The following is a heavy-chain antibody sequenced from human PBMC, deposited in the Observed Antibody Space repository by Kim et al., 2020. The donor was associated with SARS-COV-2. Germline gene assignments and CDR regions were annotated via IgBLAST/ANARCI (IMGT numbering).Heavy chain of an antibody. CDR2: ISSSSSTI. V-gene: IGHV3-48*04. CDR3: ARDKEFGELLYPFDY. Sequence: GGSLRLSCAASGFTFSSYSMNWVRQAPGKGLEWVSYISSSSSTIYYADSVKGRFTISRDNAKNSLYLQMNSLRAEDTAVYYCARDKEFGELLYPFDYWGQGTLVTVSS. J-gene: IGHJ4*02. CDR1: GFTFSSYS. D-gene: IGHD3-10*01.